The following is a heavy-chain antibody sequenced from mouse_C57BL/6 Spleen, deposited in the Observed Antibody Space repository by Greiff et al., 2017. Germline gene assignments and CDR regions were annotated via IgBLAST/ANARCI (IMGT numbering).Heavy chain of an antibody. J-gene: IGHJ4*01. CDR2: ISSGGSYT. CDR3: ARQDGNYRNYAMDY. CDR1: GFTFSSYG. V-gene: IGHV5-6*01. D-gene: IGHD2-1*01. Sequence: EVKVVESGGDLVKPGGSLKLSCAASGFTFSSYGMSWVRQTPDKRLEWVATISSGGSYTYYPDSVKGRFTISRDNAKNTLYLQMSSLKSEDTAMYYCARQDGNYRNYAMDYWGQGTSVTVSS.